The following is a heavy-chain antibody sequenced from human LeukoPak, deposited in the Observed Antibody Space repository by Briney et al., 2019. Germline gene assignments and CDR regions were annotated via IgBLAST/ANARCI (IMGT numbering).Heavy chain of an antibody. CDR2: ISGSGGSST. J-gene: IGHJ3*02. Sequence: GGSLRLSCAASGFTFSLYAMTWVRQAPGKGLEWVSGISGSGGSSTHYADSVKGRFTISRDDSKNMVYLQMNSLRVEDTAVYYCARGSDTSSWYGAFDIWGQGTMVTVSS. CDR3: ARGSDTSSWYGAFDI. D-gene: IGHD6-13*01. CDR1: GFTFSLYA. V-gene: IGHV3-23*01.